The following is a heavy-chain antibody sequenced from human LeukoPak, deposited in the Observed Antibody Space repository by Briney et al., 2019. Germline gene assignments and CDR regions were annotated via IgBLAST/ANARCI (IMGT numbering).Heavy chain of an antibody. CDR3: AKDFGRYYGSGSYGDY. V-gene: IGHV3-23*01. Sequence: GGSLRLSCAASGFTVSSNYMSWVRQAPGKGLEWVSAISGSGGSTYYADSVKGRFTISRDNSKNTLYLQMNSLRAEDTAVYYCAKDFGRYYGSGSYGDYWGQGTLVTVSS. D-gene: IGHD3-10*01. CDR2: ISGSGGST. J-gene: IGHJ4*02. CDR1: GFTVSSNY.